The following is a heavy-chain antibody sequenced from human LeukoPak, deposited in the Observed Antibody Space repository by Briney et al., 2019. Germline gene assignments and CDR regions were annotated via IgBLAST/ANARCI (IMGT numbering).Heavy chain of an antibody. CDR3: VKRTGDSSGYYDY. Sequence: GGSLTLSCSASGFTFSSYLMHRVRQAPGQGLEYVSAISGNGGSTFYSDSVKGRFTISRDNSNNTLYLQMSSLRAEDTAVYYCVKRTGDSSGYYDYWGRGTLVTVSS. V-gene: IGHV3-64D*06. CDR2: ISGNGGST. D-gene: IGHD3-22*01. CDR1: GFTFSSYL. J-gene: IGHJ4*02.